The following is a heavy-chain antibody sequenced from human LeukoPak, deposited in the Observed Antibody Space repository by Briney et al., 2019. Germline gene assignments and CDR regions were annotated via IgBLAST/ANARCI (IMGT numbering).Heavy chain of an antibody. CDR3: ARDRGDGYKY. Sequence: PSETLSLTCTVSGGSISSGGYYWSWLRQHPGKGLEWIGYIYYSGSTYYNPSLKSRVTISVDTSKNQFSLKLSSVTAADTAVYYCARDRGDGYKYWGQGTLVTVSS. CDR2: IYYSGST. V-gene: IGHV4-31*03. CDR1: GGSISSGGYY. J-gene: IGHJ4*02. D-gene: IGHD5-24*01.